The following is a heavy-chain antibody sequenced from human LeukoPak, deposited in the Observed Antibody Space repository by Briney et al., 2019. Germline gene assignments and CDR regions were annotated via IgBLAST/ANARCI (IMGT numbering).Heavy chain of an antibody. CDR2: IRVHNGDA. Sequence: ASVKVSCKASGYMFAVFGITWVRQAPGQGLEWMGSIRVHNGDANYAQKFQGRLTMTTDTSATTAYMELRSLKSDDTAVYYCARDRYDVGVAFDFWGQGTMVAVSS. V-gene: IGHV1-18*01. CDR3: ARDRYDVGVAFDF. J-gene: IGHJ3*01. CDR1: GYMFAVFG. D-gene: IGHD3-9*01.